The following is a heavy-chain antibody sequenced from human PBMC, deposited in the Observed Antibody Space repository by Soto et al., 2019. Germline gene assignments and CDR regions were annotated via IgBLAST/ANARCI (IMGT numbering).Heavy chain of an antibody. CDR1: GGSISSTSSY. CDR2: GYYDGNT. J-gene: IGHJ6*02. V-gene: IGHV4-39*01. D-gene: IGHD6-13*01. Sequence: PSETLSLTCTVSGGSISSTSSYWSWVRQPPGKGLEWFGSGYYDGNTYYNPSLKSRISISIDSSKNEFSLRLRSVTAADTAIYYCATPFLTRSSWRNTLAEDSQYGTDVWGQGTTVTVSS. CDR3: ATPFLTRSSWRNTLAEDSQYGTDV.